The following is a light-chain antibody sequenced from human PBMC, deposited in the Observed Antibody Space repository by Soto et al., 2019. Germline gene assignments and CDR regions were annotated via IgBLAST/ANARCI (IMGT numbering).Light chain of an antibody. CDR2: HTS. J-gene: IGKJ1*01. CDR3: QQYDTSSWT. CDR1: QSVSGDY. Sequence: EIVMTQSPATLSVSPGERATLSCRASQSVSGDYIAWYQQKPGQAPRLLIYHTSRRATGIPDRFSGSGSGTDFTLTIARLEPEDFAVYYCQQYDTSSWTFGQGTKVEIK. V-gene: IGKV3-20*01.